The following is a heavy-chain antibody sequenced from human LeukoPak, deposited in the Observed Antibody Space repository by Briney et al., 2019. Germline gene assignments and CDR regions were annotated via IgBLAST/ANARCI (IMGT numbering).Heavy chain of an antibody. V-gene: IGHV1-58*02. CDR2: IVVGSGNT. J-gene: IGHJ5*02. D-gene: IGHD2-15*01. Sequence: ASVKVSCKASGFTFTSSAMQWVRQARGQRLEWIGWIVVGSGNTNYAQKFQGRVTITTDESTSTAYMELSSLRSEDTAVYYCARDLYCSGGSCYATGWFDPWGQGTLVTVSS. CDR1: GFTFTSSA. CDR3: ARDLYCSGGSCYATGWFDP.